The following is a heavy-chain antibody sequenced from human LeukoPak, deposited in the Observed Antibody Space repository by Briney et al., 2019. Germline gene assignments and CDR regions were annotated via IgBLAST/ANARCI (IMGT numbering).Heavy chain of an antibody. D-gene: IGHD4-23*01. CDR1: RYTFTNYD. CDR2: MNPTSGNT. V-gene: IGHV1-8*01. CDR3: ARGYGGNSGWFDP. J-gene: IGHJ5*02. Sequence: ASVKVSCKASRYTFTNYDLNWVRQAPGQGLEWMGWMNPTSGNTGYAQKFQGRVTMTRDTSISTAYMELTSLRYEDTAVYYCARGYGGNSGWFDPWGQGTLVTVSS.